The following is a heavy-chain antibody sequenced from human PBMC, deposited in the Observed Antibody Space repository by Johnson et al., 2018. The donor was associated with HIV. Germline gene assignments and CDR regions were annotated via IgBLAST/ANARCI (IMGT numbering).Heavy chain of an antibody. CDR1: GFIFSSYA. Sequence: QVQLVESGGGVVQPGRSLRLSCAASGFIFSSYAMHWVRQAPGKGLEWVAGISYDGSNKYYADSMKGRFTISRDNSKNTLYLQMNSLRAEDTALYYCVKGLGGGSLEAFDIWGQGTMVTVSS. CDR2: ISYDGSNK. D-gene: IGHD2-15*01. J-gene: IGHJ3*02. CDR3: VKGLGGGSLEAFDI. V-gene: IGHV3-30*04.